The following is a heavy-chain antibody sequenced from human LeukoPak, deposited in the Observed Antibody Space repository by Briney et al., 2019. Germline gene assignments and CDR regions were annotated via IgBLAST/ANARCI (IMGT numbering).Heavy chain of an antibody. D-gene: IGHD2-21*02. V-gene: IGHV4-39*01. Sequence: SETLSLTCTVSGGSISSSSYYWGWIRQPPGKGLEWIGSIYYSGSTYYNPSLKSRATISVDTSKNQFSLKLSSVTAADTAVYYCASPSMTAPYYFDYWGQGTLVTVSS. CDR3: ASPSMTAPYYFDY. CDR1: GGSISSSSYY. CDR2: IYYSGST. J-gene: IGHJ4*02.